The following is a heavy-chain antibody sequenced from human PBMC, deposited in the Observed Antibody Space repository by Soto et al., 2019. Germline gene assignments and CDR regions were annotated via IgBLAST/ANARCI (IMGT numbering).Heavy chain of an antibody. D-gene: IGHD1-26*01. CDR2: ISYDGSNK. CDR3: ATLRYEWELVNAFDI. J-gene: IGHJ3*02. Sequence: GGSLRLSCAASGFTFSSYAMHWVRQAPGKGLEWVAVISYDGSNKYYADSVKGRFTISRDNSKNTLYLQMNSLRAEDTAVYYCATLRYEWELVNAFDIWGQGTMVTVSS. V-gene: IGHV3-30-3*01. CDR1: GFTFSSYA.